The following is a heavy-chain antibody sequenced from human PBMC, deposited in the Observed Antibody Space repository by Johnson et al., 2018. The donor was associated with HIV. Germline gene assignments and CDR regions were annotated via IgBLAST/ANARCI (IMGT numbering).Heavy chain of an antibody. J-gene: IGHJ3*02. CDR1: GFIFSTYG. CDR3: ARGGPYCGGDCAHTDTFDI. V-gene: IGHV3-33*01. D-gene: IGHD2-21*01. CDR2: MWYDGSNK. Sequence: VQLVESGGGVVRPGRSLRLSCAASGFIFSTYGMHWVRQAPGKGLEWVAVMWYDGSNKYYADSVKGRFPISRDNSKNTLYLQMNSLRAEDTALYYCARGGPYCGGDCAHTDTFDIWGQGTMVTVSS.